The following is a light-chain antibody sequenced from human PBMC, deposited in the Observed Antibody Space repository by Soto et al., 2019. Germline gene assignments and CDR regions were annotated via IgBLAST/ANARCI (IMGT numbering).Light chain of an antibody. Sequence: EIVLTQSPGTLSLSPGEGATLSCRASQSVSSSYLAWYQQKPGQAPRLLIYGASSRATGIPDRFSGGGSGTDFTLTISRLEAEDFAVYYCQQYGSSPPNTFGQGTRLEIK. J-gene: IGKJ5*01. CDR1: QSVSSSY. CDR3: QQYGSSPPNT. V-gene: IGKV3-20*01. CDR2: GAS.